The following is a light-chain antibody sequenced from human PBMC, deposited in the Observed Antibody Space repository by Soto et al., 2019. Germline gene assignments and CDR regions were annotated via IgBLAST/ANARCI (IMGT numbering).Light chain of an antibody. CDR1: QVISSW. Sequence: DIQLTQSPSFLSPSIGESVTITCRASQVISSWLAWYQQKPGKAPKLLIFAASSLQSGVPSRFSGSRSGPDFTLTISSLQPEDFATYYCQQSYSSPPTFGQGTKVDI. V-gene: IGKV1-39*01. J-gene: IGKJ1*01. CDR3: QQSYSSPPT. CDR2: AAS.